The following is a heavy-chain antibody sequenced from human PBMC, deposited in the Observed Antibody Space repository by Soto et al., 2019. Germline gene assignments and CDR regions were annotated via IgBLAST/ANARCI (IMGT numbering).Heavy chain of an antibody. D-gene: IGHD4-17*01. CDR3: AKGATKYGDYDSDY. J-gene: IGHJ4*02. V-gene: IGHV3-30*18. Sequence: GGSLRLSCAASGFIFSSYGMHWVRQAPGKGLEWVAVISYDGSNKYYADSVKGRLTISRDNSKNTLYLQMSSLRAEDTAVYYCAKGATKYGDYDSDYWGQGTLVTVSS. CDR2: ISYDGSNK. CDR1: GFIFSSYG.